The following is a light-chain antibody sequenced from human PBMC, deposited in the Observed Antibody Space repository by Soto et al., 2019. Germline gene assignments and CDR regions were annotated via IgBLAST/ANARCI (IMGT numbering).Light chain of an antibody. Sequence: EIVLTQSPGTLSFSPGERATLSCRASHSVSSTYLTRYQQKPGQAPRLLIYEASRRATGIPDRFSGSGSGTDFSLTISRLEPEDFAVYYRQHYDSLRWTFGLGTKVDIK. CDR2: EAS. CDR1: HSVSSTY. CDR3: QHYDSLRWT. V-gene: IGKV3-20*01. J-gene: IGKJ1*01.